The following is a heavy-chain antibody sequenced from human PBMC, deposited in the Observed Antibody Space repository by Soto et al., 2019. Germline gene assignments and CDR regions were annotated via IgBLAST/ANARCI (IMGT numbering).Heavy chain of an antibody. Sequence: PGGSLRLSCAASGFTFSSYGMSWVRQAPGKGLEWVSAISGSGGSTYYADSVKGRVTISRDNSKNTLYLQLNSLRAEDMAVYYCPKSGVGYGEFGASGEGTLVTVSS. CDR3: PKSGVGYGEFGA. CDR2: ISGSGGST. V-gene: IGHV3-23*01. CDR1: GFTFSSYG. J-gene: IGHJ5*02. D-gene: IGHD2-8*02.